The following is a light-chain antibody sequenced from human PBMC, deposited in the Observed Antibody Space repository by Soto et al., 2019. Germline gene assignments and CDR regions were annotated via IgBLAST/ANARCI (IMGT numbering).Light chain of an antibody. CDR3: QQSDSSPPT. J-gene: IGKJ1*01. V-gene: IGKV1-39*01. CDR2: AAS. CDR1: QSISNH. Sequence: DIQMTQSPSSLSASVEDRVIITCRASQSISNHLNWYQQKPGKAPNLLIFAASSLQSGVPSRFSGSRSGTDFTLTISSLQPEDFATYYCQQSDSSPPTFGQGTKVEIK.